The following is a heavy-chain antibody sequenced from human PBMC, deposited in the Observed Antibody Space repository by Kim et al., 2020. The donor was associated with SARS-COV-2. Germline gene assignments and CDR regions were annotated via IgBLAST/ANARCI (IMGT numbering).Heavy chain of an antibody. D-gene: IGHD3-22*01. V-gene: IGHV3-30*04. Sequence: GGSLRPSCAASGFTFSSYAMHWVRQAPGKGLEWVAVISYDGSNKYYADSVKGRFTISRDNSKNTLYLQMNSLRAEDTAVYYCASVDSSGYYVYWGQGTL. J-gene: IGHJ4*02. CDR1: GFTFSSYA. CDR2: ISYDGSNK. CDR3: ASVDSSGYYVY.